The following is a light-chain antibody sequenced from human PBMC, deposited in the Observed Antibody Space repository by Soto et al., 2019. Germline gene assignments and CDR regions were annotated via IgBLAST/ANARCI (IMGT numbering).Light chain of an antibody. V-gene: IGKV1-39*01. CDR3: QQSYSAPLT. Sequence: DIQMTQSPSSLSASVGDRVTITCRASQSIINYLNWYQRKPGKAPQLLIYASSSLQSGVPSRFSGSGSGTDFTLTISSLQPVDFATFYCQQSYSAPLTFGGGTRVDIK. CDR1: QSIINY. J-gene: IGKJ4*01. CDR2: ASS.